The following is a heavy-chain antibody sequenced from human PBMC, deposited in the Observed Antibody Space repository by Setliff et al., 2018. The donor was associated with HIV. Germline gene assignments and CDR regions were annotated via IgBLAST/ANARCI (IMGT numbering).Heavy chain of an antibody. Sequence: ASVKVSCKASADIFNAYYIHWVRQAPGQGLEWMGWITPNGDDTNYPQKFEGRVTLTRDTSIATAYMELRSLTSDDTAVYYCARVADRNYDFWSAYEYWGQGTLVTLSS. D-gene: IGHD3-3*01. CDR3: ARVADRNYDFWSAYEY. CDR2: ITPNGDDT. CDR1: ADIFNAYY. J-gene: IGHJ4*02. V-gene: IGHV1-2*02.